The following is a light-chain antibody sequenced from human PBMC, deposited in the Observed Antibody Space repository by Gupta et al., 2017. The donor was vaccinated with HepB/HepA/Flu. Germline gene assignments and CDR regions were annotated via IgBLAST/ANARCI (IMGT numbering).Light chain of an antibody. J-gene: IGKJ1*01. CDR1: QSISSY. Sequence: DIQMTPSSSSLSASVGDRVTITCRASQSISSYLNWYQQKPGKAPKLLIYAASSLQSGVPSRFSGSGSGTDFTLTISSLQPEDFATYYCQQSYSTPWTFGQGTKVEIK. CDR2: AAS. CDR3: QQSYSTPWT. V-gene: IGKV1-39*01.